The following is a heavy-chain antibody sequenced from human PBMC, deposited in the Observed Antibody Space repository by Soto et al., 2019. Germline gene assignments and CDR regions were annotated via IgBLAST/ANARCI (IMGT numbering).Heavy chain of an antibody. CDR2: VSIGGST. V-gene: IGHV3-23*01. D-gene: IGHD2-15*01. J-gene: IGHJ4*02. CDR1: GFTFSSYA. Sequence: GGSLRLSCAASGFTFSSYAMGWVRQGPGKGLEWVAVVSIGGSTYYADSVRGRFTISRDNSKNTLSLQMNSLTAEDTAVYFCAKRRGAGGHFDYWGQGALVTVSS. CDR3: AKRRGAGGHFDY.